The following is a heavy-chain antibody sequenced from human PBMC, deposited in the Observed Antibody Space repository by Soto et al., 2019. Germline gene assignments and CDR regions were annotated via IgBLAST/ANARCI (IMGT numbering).Heavy chain of an antibody. D-gene: IGHD2-2*01. CDR3: ARDLRYCSSTSCYVSAFDI. V-gene: IGHV1-2*04. CDR2: INPNSGGT. CDR1: GYTFTGYY. Sequence: ASVKVSCKASGYTFTGYYMHWVRQAPGQGLEWMGWINPNSGGTNYAQKFQGWVTMTRDTSISTAYMELSRLRSDDTAVYYCARDLRYCSSTSCYVSAFDIWGQGTMVTVSS. J-gene: IGHJ3*02.